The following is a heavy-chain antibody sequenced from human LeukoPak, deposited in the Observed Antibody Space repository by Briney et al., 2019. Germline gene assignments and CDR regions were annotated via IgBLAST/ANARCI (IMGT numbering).Heavy chain of an antibody. CDR1: GFTFSDYY. CDR2: IGRSGTTI. V-gene: IGHV3-11*04. CDR3: ARDEDYYDSSGYYPIDY. J-gene: IGHJ4*02. D-gene: IGHD3-22*01. Sequence: GGSLRLSCAASGFTFSDYYMSWIRQVPGKGLEWVSYIGRSGTTIHYADSVKGRFTISWDNAKNSLYLQMNSLRAEDTAVYYCARDEDYYDSSGYYPIDYWGQGTLVTVSS.